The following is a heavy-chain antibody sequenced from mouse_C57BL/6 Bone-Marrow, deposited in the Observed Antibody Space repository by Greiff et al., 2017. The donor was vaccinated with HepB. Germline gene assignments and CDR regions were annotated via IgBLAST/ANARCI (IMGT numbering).Heavy chain of an antibody. CDR2: IYPRSGNT. Sequence: VKLVESGAELARPGASVKLSCKASGYTFTSYGISWVKQRTGQGLEWIGEIYPRSGNTYYNEKFKGKATLTADKSSSTAYMELRSLTSEDSAVYFCERQAYYYDYEGPFSYWGQGTLVTVSA. J-gene: IGHJ3*01. CDR1: GYTFTSYG. CDR3: ERQAYYYDYEGPFSY. V-gene: IGHV1-81*01. D-gene: IGHD2-4*01.